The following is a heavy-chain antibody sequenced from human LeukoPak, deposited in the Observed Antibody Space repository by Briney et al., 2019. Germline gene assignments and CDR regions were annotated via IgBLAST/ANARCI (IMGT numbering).Heavy chain of an antibody. Sequence: PSETLSLTCAVYGGSFSGYYWSWIRQPPGKGLEWIGEINHSGSTNYNPSLKSRVTISVDTSKNQFSPKLSSVTAADTAVYYCARLRNSWYYFDYWGQGTLVTVSS. D-gene: IGHD6-13*01. CDR1: GGSFSGYY. J-gene: IGHJ4*02. V-gene: IGHV4-34*01. CDR3: ARLRNSWYYFDY. CDR2: INHSGST.